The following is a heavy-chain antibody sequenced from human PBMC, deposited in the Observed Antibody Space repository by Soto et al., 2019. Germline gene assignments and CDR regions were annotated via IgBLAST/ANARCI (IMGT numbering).Heavy chain of an antibody. J-gene: IGHJ5*02. CDR1: GGNISGYY. CDR3: ARGQRFSDWFDP. Sequence: SETLYRTCSVSGGNISGYYGTWIRQPAGKGLEWIGRIYISGNTKYNPSLQSRVTMSLDTSNNQFSLRLTSVTAADTAVYYCARGQRFSDWFDPWGQGTLVTVSS. V-gene: IGHV4-4*07. CDR2: IYISGNT. D-gene: IGHD3-3*01.